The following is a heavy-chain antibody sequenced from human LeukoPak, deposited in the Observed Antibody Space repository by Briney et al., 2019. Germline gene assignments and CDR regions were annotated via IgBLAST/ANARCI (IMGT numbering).Heavy chain of an antibody. CDR3: TTYSSGSCPF. CDR2: IYRSSNGETT. D-gene: IGHD6-19*01. V-gene: IGHV3-15*01. CDR1: GITFSNAW. J-gene: IGHJ4*02. Sequence: GGSLRLSCAASGITFSNAWMTWVRQAPGKGLEWVGRIYRSSNGETTDYGAPVKGRFTMSRDDSKNTPDLQMNSLKTEDTAVYYCTTYSSGSCPFWGQGTLVTVSS.